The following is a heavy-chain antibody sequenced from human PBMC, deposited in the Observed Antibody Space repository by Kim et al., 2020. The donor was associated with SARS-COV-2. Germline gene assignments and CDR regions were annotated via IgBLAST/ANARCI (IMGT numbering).Heavy chain of an antibody. J-gene: IGHJ4*02. CDR3: AKRTGGSYNYFDY. V-gene: IGHV3-23*01. Sequence: ADSVKGRFSVSRDNSKSTLYLQMNSLRAEDTAVYYCAKRTGGSYNYFDYWGRGTLVTVSS. D-gene: IGHD1-26*01.